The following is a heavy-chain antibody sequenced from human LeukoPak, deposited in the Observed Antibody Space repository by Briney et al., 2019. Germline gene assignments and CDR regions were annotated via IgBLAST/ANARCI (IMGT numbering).Heavy chain of an antibody. CDR1: GFAFSRND. CDR3: AKVIAVAGNEIFDY. D-gene: IGHD6-19*01. V-gene: IGHV3-23*01. J-gene: IGHJ4*02. Sequence: PGGSLRLSCAASGFAFSRNDMFWVRQAPGKGLEWVSVISNSGGRTFYPDSVKGRFTISRDNSKNTLYLQMNSLRAEDTAVYYCAKVIAVAGNEIFDYWGQGTLVTVSS. CDR2: ISNSGGRT.